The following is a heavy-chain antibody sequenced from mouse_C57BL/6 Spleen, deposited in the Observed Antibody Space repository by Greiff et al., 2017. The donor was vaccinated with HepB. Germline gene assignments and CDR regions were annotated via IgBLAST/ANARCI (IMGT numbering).Heavy chain of an antibody. CDR3: ASPLITTVVARTYFDV. D-gene: IGHD1-1*01. V-gene: IGHV5-9*01. Sequence: EVNVVESGGGLVKPGGSLKLSCAASGFTFSSYTMSWVRQTPEKRLEWVATISGGGGNTYYPDSVKGRFTISRDNAKNTLYLQMSSLRSEDTALYYCASPLITTVVARTYFDVWGTGTTVTVSS. CDR2: ISGGGGNT. J-gene: IGHJ1*03. CDR1: GFTFSSYT.